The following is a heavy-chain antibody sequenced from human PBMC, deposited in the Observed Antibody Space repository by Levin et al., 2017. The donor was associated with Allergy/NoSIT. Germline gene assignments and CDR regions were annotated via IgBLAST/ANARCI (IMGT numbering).Heavy chain of an antibody. CDR2: INPSGGST. CDR3: AREGPFGVVVY. V-gene: IGHV1-46*01. J-gene: IGHJ4*02. D-gene: IGHD3-3*01. CDR1: GYTFTSYY. Sequence: GESLKISCKASGYTFTSYYMHWVRQAPGQGLEWMGIINPSGGSTSYAQKFQGRVTMTRDTSTSTVYMELSSLRSEDTAVYYCAREGPFGVVVYWGQGTLVTVSS.